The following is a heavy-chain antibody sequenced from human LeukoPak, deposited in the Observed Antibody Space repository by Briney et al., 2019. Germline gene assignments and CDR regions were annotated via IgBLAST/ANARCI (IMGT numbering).Heavy chain of an antibody. V-gene: IGHV3-30*02. J-gene: IGHJ4*02. CDR1: GFAFSSYA. CDR3: ARDRGEGQLAHDLRY. CDR2: IRYDGSNK. D-gene: IGHD6-6*01. Sequence: GGSLRLSCAASGFAFSSYAMHWVRQAPGKGLEWVAFIRYDGSNKYYADSVKGRFTISRDNAKNSLYLQMNSLRAEDTAVYYCARDRGEGQLAHDLRYWGQGTLVTVSS.